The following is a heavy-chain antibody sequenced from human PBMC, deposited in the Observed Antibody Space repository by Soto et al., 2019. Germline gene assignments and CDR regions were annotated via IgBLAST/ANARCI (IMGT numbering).Heavy chain of an antibody. Sequence: PSETLSLTCAVYRGSFSGDYWSWIRQPPGKGLEWIGYIYYSGSTNYNPSLKSRVTISVDTSKNQFSLKLSSVTAADTAVYYCATDTAMVRGADYYYYGMDAWGQGTTVT. CDR2: IYYSGST. V-gene: IGHV4-59*01. J-gene: IGHJ6*02. D-gene: IGHD5-18*01. CDR1: RGSFSGDY. CDR3: ATDTAMVRGADYYYYGMDA.